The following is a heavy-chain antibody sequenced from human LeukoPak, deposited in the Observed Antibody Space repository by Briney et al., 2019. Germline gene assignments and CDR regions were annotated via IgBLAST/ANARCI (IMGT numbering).Heavy chain of an antibody. Sequence: PSETLSLTCVVSGGSISSSNWWTWVRQPPGKGLEWVANIQQDGSDKYYVDSVKGRFTISRDNAKNSLYLQMNSLRAEDTAVYYCARRAGAYSHPYDYWGQGTLVTVSS. V-gene: IGHV3-7*01. D-gene: IGHD4/OR15-4a*01. CDR2: IQQDGSDK. J-gene: IGHJ4*02. CDR1: GGSISSSNW. CDR3: ARRAGAYSHPYDY.